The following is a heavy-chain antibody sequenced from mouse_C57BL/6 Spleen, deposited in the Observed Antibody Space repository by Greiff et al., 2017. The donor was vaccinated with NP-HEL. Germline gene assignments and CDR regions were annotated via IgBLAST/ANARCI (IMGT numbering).Heavy chain of an antibody. D-gene: IGHD2-4*01. CDR3: ARSREDDYDGFAY. CDR1: GYSFTGYF. CDR2: INPYNGDT. J-gene: IGHJ3*01. Sequence: EVKLVESGPELVKPGDSVKISCKASGYSFTGYFMNWVMQSHGKSLEWIGRINPYNGDTFYNQKFKGKATLTVDKSSSTAHMELRSLTSEDSAVYYCARSREDDYDGFAYWGQGTLVTVSA. V-gene: IGHV1-20*01.